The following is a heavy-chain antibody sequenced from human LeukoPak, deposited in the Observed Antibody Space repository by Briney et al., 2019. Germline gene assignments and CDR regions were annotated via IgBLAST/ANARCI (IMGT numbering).Heavy chain of an antibody. CDR3: ARRPSGSYRLDY. D-gene: IGHD3-10*01. V-gene: IGHV4-34*01. Sequence: KTSETLSLTCAVYGGSFSGYYWSWIRQPPGKGLEWIGEINHSGSTNYNPSLKSRVTISVDTSKNQFSLKLNSVTAADTAVYYCARRPSGSYRLDYWGQGTLVTVSS. CDR2: INHSGST. J-gene: IGHJ4*02. CDR1: GGSFSGYY.